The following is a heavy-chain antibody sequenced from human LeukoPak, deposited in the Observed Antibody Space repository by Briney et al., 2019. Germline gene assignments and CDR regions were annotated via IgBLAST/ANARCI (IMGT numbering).Heavy chain of an antibody. D-gene: IGHD2-2*01. CDR2: IYYSGST. V-gene: IGHV4-31*03. Sequence: SQTLSLTCTVSGGSISSGGYYWSWIRQHPGKGVEWIGYIYYSGSTYYKPSLKSRVTISVDTSKNQFSLKLSSVTAADTAVYYCARSPIVPAAIDGMDVWGKGTTVTVSS. CDR3: ARSPIVPAAIDGMDV. CDR1: GGSISSGGYY. J-gene: IGHJ6*04.